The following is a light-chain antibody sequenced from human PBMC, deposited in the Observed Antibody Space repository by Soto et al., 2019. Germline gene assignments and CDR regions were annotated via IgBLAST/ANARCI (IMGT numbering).Light chain of an antibody. CDR1: QGIDTY. Sequence: DIQMTQSPSSLSASVGDRVTITCRASQGIDTYLAWYQQKPGKVPKLLIYAASTLKSGVPSRFSGSGSGTDFTLTISSLQPEDVATYYCQKYTSAPFTFGPGTKVDIK. CDR2: AAS. V-gene: IGKV1-27*01. CDR3: QKYTSAPFT. J-gene: IGKJ3*01.